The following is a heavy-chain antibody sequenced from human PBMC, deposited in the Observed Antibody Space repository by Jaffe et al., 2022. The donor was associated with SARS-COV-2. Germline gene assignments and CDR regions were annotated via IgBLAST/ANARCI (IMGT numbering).Heavy chain of an antibody. D-gene: IGHD3-22*01. CDR2: INHSGST. J-gene: IGHJ4*02. Sequence: QVQLQQWGAGLLKPSETLSLTCAVYGGSFSGYYWSWIRQPPGKGLEWIGEINHSGSTNYNPSLKSRVTISVDTSKNQFSLKLSSVTAADTAVYYCARGLSNHYYDSSHTDYWGQGTLVTVSS. V-gene: IGHV4-34*01. CDR1: GGSFSGYY. CDR3: ARGLSNHYYDSSHTDY.